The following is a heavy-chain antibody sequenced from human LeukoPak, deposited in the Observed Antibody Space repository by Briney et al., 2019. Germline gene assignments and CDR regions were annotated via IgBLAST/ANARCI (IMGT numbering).Heavy chain of an antibody. CDR1: GFTFSTYW. Sequence: PGGSLRLSCAASGFTFSTYWIHWVRKAPGKGLVWVSHINGDGSSTSYADSVKGRFAISRNNAKNTLYLQMNSLRAEDTAVYYCARTMTGAFFDYWGQGALVTVSS. V-gene: IGHV3-74*01. D-gene: IGHD3-9*01. CDR2: INGDGSST. J-gene: IGHJ4*02. CDR3: ARTMTGAFFDY.